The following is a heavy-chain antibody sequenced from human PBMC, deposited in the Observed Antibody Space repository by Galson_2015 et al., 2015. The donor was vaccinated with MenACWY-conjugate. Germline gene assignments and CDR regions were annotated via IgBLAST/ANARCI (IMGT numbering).Heavy chain of an antibody. V-gene: IGHV3-20*04. J-gene: IGHJ4*02. Sequence: SLRLSCAASGFGFNDHGMSWVRQAPGKGLEWVSGINWNGGTTGYADSVKGRFTISRDNAKNSLYLQMNSLRAEDTALYYCARGQGYASGSYCYFDYWGQGTLVTVSS. D-gene: IGHD3-10*01. CDR2: INWNGGTT. CDR1: GFGFNDHG. CDR3: ARGQGYASGSYCYFDY.